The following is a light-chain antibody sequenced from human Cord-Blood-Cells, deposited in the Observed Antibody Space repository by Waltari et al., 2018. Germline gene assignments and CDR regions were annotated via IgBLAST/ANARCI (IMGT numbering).Light chain of an antibody. Sequence: SYELTQPPSVSVSPGQTASIPCSGDKLGDKYACWYQQKPGQSPVLVIYQDSKRPSGSPERFSSSNYGNTATLTISGTQAMDEADYYCQAWDSSTAVFGGGTKLTVL. CDR3: QAWDSSTAV. J-gene: IGLJ3*02. V-gene: IGLV3-1*01. CDR2: QDS. CDR1: KLGDKY.